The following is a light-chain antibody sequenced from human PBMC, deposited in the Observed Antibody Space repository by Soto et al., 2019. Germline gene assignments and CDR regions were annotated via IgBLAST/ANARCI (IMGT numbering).Light chain of an antibody. CDR1: NIGAKS. V-gene: IGLV3-21*02. Sequence: SYELTQPPSVSVAPGQTAAITCRGDNIGAKSVHWYQQRPRQAPVLVVYEDSDRPSGIPARFSGSNSGNAATLTIRRVEAGDEADYYCQVWNVHRDHPGVVFGGGTKVTVL. CDR2: EDS. J-gene: IGLJ2*01. CDR3: QVWNVHRDHPGVV.